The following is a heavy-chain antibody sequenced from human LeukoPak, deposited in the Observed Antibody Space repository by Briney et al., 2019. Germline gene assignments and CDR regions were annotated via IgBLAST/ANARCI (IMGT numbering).Heavy chain of an antibody. CDR2: IYYSGST. V-gene: IGHV4-39*01. CDR3: ARRGGTAAGNYFDY. D-gene: IGHD6-13*01. Sequence: SGTLSLTCTVSGGSISTSSYYWGWIRQPPGKGLEWIGNIYYSGSTHYNPSLKSRVTTSIDTSKNQFSLEVSSVTAADTAVYFCARRGGTAAGNYFDYWGQGILVTVSS. J-gene: IGHJ4*02. CDR1: GGSISTSSYY.